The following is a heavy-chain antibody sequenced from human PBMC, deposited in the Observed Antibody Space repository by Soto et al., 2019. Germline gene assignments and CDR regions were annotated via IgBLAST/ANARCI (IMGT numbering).Heavy chain of an antibody. CDR3: AKDGNWLDVYFDV. CDR1: GSEFSNYA. D-gene: IGHD6-19*01. J-gene: IGHJ4*02. CDR2: SSASGRSR. V-gene: IGHV3-23*01. Sequence: GGSLRRSCVASGSEFSNYAMSWVRQAPGKGLEWVSISSASGRSRYHADSVKGRFTISRDNSKNTLYLHMTNLRAEDTAVYYCAKDGNWLDVYFDVWGQGTPVTVSS.